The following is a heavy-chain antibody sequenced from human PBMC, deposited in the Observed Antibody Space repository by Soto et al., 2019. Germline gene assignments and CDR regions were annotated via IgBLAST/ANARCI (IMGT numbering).Heavy chain of an antibody. J-gene: IGHJ4*02. CDR2: IYYSGST. V-gene: IGHV4-61*08. Sequence: TQPLTCTVSGDSLSSGGYYWSLIRQPPGKGLEWSGYIYYSGSTNYNPSPKSRVTISVDTSKNQFSLKLSSVTDADTAVYYCARDNGYSYGYTLDHWGQGALVTVSS. CDR1: GDSLSSGGYY. D-gene: IGHD5-18*01. CDR3: ARDNGYSYGYTLDH.